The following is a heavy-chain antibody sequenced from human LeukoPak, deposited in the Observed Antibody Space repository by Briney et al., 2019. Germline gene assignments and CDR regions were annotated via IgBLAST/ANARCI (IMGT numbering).Heavy chain of an antibody. Sequence: GGSLRLSCAASGFTFSSYSMNWVRQAPGKGLEWVSYISSSGSTIYYADSVKGRFTIPRDNAKNSLYLQMNSLRAEDTAVYYCARVLNYYGSGSYYPTYYYYGMDVWGQGTTVTVSS. CDR2: ISSSGSTI. V-gene: IGHV3-48*04. D-gene: IGHD3-10*01. CDR3: ARVLNYYGSGSYYPTYYYYGMDV. CDR1: GFTFSSYS. J-gene: IGHJ6*02.